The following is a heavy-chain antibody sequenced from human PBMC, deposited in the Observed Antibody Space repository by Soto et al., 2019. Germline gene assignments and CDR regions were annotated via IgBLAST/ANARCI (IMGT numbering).Heavy chain of an antibody. CDR3: ASLPGYSST. CDR2: IYYSGST. Sequence: PSETLSLTCTVSGASISSYYWSWIRQPPGKGLEWIGYIYYSGSTNYNPSLKSRVTISVDTSKNQFSLKLSSVTAADTAVYYCASLPGYSSTWGQGTLVTVSS. CDR1: GASISSYY. J-gene: IGHJ5*02. V-gene: IGHV4-59*01. D-gene: IGHD6-13*01.